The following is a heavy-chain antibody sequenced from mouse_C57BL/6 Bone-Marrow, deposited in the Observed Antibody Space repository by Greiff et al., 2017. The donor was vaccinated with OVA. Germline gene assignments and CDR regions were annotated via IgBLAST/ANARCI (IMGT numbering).Heavy chain of an antibody. D-gene: IGHD2-3*01. CDR2: ISNGGGST. Sequence: EVMLVESGGGLVQPGGSLKLSCAASGFTFCDYYMYWVRQTPEKRLEWVAYISNGGGSTYYPDTVQGRFTISRANAKNTLYLQMIRLKSEDTAMYYCARHFYDVYLALVAYWGQGTLVTVSA. CDR1: GFTFCDYY. CDR3: ARHFYDVYLALVAY. J-gene: IGHJ3*01. V-gene: IGHV5-12*01.